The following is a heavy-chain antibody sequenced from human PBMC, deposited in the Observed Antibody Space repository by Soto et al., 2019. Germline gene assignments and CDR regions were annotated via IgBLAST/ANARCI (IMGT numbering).Heavy chain of an antibody. CDR3: AKSNIVVVTAHFDY. CDR2: ISGSGGST. Sequence: PGGSLSLSCAASGFTFSSYAMSWVRQAPGKGLEWVSAISGSGGSTYYADSVKGRFTISRDNSKNTLYLQMNSLRAEDTAVYYCAKSNIVVVTAHFDYWGQGTLVTVSS. J-gene: IGHJ4*02. D-gene: IGHD2-21*02. V-gene: IGHV3-23*01. CDR1: GFTFSSYA.